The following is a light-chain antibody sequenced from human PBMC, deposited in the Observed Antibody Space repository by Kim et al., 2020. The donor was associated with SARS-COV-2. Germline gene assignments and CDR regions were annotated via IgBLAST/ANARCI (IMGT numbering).Light chain of an antibody. CDR3: LGWDSETMF. J-gene: IGLJ2*01. CDR2: QDD. Sequence: SYELTQPPSVSVSPGQTATITCSGHRLGDKYASWYQQKPGQTPVVVIYQDDKRPSGIPERFSGSNSGNTATLTISGAQPVDEADYYCLGWDSETMFFGGGTQLTVL. CDR1: RLGDKY. V-gene: IGLV3-1*01.